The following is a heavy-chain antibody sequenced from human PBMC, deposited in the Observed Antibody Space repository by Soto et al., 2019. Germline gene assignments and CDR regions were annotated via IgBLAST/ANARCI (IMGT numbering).Heavy chain of an antibody. CDR3: ARAVLGYCSSTSCSPFDY. Sequence: QVQLVQSGAEVKKPGSSVKVSCKASGGTFSSYAISWVRQAPGQGLEWMGGIIPIFGTANYAQKFQGRVTITADESTSTGYMELSSLRAEDTAVYYCARAVLGYCSSTSCSPFDYWGQGTLVTVSS. CDR2: IIPIFGTA. J-gene: IGHJ4*02. D-gene: IGHD2-2*01. CDR1: GGTFSSYA. V-gene: IGHV1-69*01.